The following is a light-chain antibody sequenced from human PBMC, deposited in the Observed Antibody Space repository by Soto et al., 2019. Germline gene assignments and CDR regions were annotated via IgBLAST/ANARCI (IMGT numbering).Light chain of an antibody. V-gene: IGLV2-14*01. Sequence: QSALTQPASVSGSAGQSITISCSGTMRDVGAYNLVSWYQQHPGTAPKLIIYEVRNRPSGIPLRFSASKSGNAASLTISGLQAEDEAHYYFSSFTSRSTLIFGGGTKLTVL. J-gene: IGLJ2*01. CDR1: MRDVGAYNL. CDR3: SSFTSRSTLI. CDR2: EVR.